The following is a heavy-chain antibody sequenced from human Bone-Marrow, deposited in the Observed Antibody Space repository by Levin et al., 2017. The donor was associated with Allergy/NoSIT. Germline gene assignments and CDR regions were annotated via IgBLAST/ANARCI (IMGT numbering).Heavy chain of an antibody. Sequence: VASVKVSCKASGYTFTGYYMHWVRQAPGQGLEWMGWINPNSGGTNYAQKFQGRVTMTRDTSISTAYMELSRLRSDDTAVYYCATYLYCSSTSCYHTEYYFDYWGQGTLVTVSS. CDR2: INPNSGGT. J-gene: IGHJ4*02. D-gene: IGHD2-2*01. V-gene: IGHV1-2*02. CDR3: ATYLYCSSTSCYHTEYYFDY. CDR1: GYTFTGYY.